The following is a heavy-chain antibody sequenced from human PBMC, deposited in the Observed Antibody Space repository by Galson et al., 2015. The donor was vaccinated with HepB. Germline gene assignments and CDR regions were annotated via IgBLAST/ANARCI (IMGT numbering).Heavy chain of an antibody. J-gene: IGHJ6*03. Sequence: SVKVSCKASGYTFTSYALNWVRQAPGQGLEWMGWINTNTGNPTYAQGFTGRFVFSLDTSVSTAYLQISSLQAEDTAVYYCARTHDCTGGVCYTFWVDYYYCYMDVWGKGTTVTVSS. CDR1: GYTFTSYA. CDR3: ARTHDCTGGVCYTFWVDYYYCYMDV. CDR2: INTNTGNP. D-gene: IGHD2-8*02. V-gene: IGHV7-4-1*02.